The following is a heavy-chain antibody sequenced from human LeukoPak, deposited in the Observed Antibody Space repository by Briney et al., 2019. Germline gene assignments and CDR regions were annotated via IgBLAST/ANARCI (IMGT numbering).Heavy chain of an antibody. D-gene: IGHD3-10*01. J-gene: IGHJ6*02. V-gene: IGHV3-53*01. CDR3: ARLGGITMIRGVIKGYYGMDV. CDR1: GFTFSNYA. CDR2: IYSGGNT. Sequence: PGGSLRLSCAASGFTFSNYAMNWVRQAPGKGLEWVSVIYSGGNTYYADSVKGRFTISRDNSKNTLYLQMNSLRAEDTAVYYCARLGGITMIRGVIKGYYGMDVWGQGTTVTVSS.